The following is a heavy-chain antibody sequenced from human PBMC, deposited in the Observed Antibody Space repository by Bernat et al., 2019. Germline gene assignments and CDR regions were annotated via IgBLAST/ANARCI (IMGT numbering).Heavy chain of an antibody. Sequence: QVQLVESGGGVVQPGRSLRLSCAASGFTFSSYGMHRVRQAPGKGLEWVAVIWYDGSNKYYADSVKGRFTISRDNSKNTLYLQMNSLRAEDTAVYYCARDLLQYWCYYYGMDVWGQGTTVTVSS. CDR2: IWYDGSNK. D-gene: IGHD2-8*02. J-gene: IGHJ6*02. CDR3: ARDLLQYWCYYYGMDV. V-gene: IGHV3-33*01. CDR1: GFTFSSYG.